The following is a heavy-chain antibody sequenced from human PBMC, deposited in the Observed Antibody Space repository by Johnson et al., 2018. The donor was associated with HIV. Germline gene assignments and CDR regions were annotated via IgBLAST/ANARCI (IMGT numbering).Heavy chain of an antibody. CDR2: ISGSGSTI. D-gene: IGHD6-19*01. V-gene: IGHV3-11*01. J-gene: IGHJ3*02. Sequence: QVQLVESGGGLVKPGGSLRLSCAGSGFTFIDYYMSWIRQAPGKGLEWISYISGSGSTIYYADSVKGRFTISRDNAKNSLYLQMDNLRVEDTAMYYCARDGVYSSPWDAFDIWGQGTMVTVSS. CDR1: GFTFIDYY. CDR3: ARDGVYSSPWDAFDI.